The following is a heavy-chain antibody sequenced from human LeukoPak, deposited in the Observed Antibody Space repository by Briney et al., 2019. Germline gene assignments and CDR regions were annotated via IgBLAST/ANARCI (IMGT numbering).Heavy chain of an antibody. V-gene: IGHV1-18*01. Sequence: ASVKVSRKASGYTFTSYGISWVRQAPGQGLEWMGWISAYNGNTNYAQKLQGRVTMTTDTSTSTAYMELRSLRSEDTAVYYCARTYCSGGSCYIGYNWFDPWGQGTLVTVSS. D-gene: IGHD2-15*01. CDR1: GYTFTSYG. CDR2: ISAYNGNT. CDR3: ARTYCSGGSCYIGYNWFDP. J-gene: IGHJ5*02.